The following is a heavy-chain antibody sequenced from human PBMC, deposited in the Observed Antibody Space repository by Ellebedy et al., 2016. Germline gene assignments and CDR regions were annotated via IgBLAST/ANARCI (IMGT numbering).Heavy chain of an antibody. Sequence: ASVKVSCKASGGTFSSYAISWVRQAPRQGLEWMGGIIPIFGTANYAQKFQGRVTITADESTSTAYMELSSLRSEDTAVYYCARASEGPLGYCSGGSCWGGYYYYYYGMDVWGQGTTVTVSS. CDR2: IIPIFGTA. V-gene: IGHV1-69*13. D-gene: IGHD2-15*01. CDR1: GGTFSSYA. J-gene: IGHJ6*02. CDR3: ARASEGPLGYCSGGSCWGGYYYYYYGMDV.